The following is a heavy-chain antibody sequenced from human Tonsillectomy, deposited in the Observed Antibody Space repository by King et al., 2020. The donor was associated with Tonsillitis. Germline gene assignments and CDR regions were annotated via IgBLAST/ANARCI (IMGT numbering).Heavy chain of an antibody. CDR1: GGSIRSSDHF. J-gene: IGHJ4*02. CDR3: ARYVDGTFDH. CDR2: MYYISTI. Sequence: LQLQESGPGVVKPSETLSLTCNVSGGSIRSSDHFWAWIRQPPGRGLEWIGDMYYISTIFYNPSLKSRIPISGGTSANQFSLKLRSLTAADTAAYFRARYVDGTFDHWGQGALVTVSS. D-gene: IGHD1-7*01. V-gene: IGHV4-39*01.